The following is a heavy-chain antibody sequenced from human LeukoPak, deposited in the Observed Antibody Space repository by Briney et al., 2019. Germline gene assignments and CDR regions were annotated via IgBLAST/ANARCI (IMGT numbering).Heavy chain of an antibody. D-gene: IGHD6-13*01. Sequence: GGSLRLSCAASGFTFSSFAMSWVRQAPGKGPEWVSTISSSGSGTYYADSVKGRFTISRDNSNDALYLQMSSPRAEDTAVYFCGKGGSSWSRWDYWGQGTLVTVSS. CDR2: ISSSGSGT. CDR3: GKGGSSWSRWDY. CDR1: GFTFSSFA. V-gene: IGHV3-23*01. J-gene: IGHJ4*02.